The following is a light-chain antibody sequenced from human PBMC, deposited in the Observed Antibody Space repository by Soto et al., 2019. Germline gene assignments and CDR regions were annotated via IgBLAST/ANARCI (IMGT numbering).Light chain of an antibody. J-gene: IGLJ3*02. CDR1: TNDIGGYNY. CDR2: EVR. Sequence: QSVLTQPASVSGSRGQSITISCSGTTNDIGGYNYVSWYQHHPGKVPKVIIYEVRNRPSGVSNRFSGSKSGNTASLTISGLQAEDEADYYCCSYTISATLVFGGGTKLTVL. CDR3: CSYTISATLV. V-gene: IGLV2-14*01.